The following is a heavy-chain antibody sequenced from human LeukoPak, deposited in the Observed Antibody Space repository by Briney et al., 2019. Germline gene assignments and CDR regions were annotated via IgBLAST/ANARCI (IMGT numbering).Heavy chain of an antibody. CDR2: IYYSGST. CDR1: GGSISSYY. D-gene: IGHD3-9*01. CDR3: ARLRYSDWLLQYWYFDL. V-gene: IGHV4-59*08. Sequence: SETLSLTCTVSGGSISSYYWSWIRQPPGKGLEWIGYIYYSGSTNYNPSLKSRVTISVDTSKNQFSLKLISVTAADAAVYYCARLRYSDWLLQYWYFDLWGRGTLVTVSS. J-gene: IGHJ2*01.